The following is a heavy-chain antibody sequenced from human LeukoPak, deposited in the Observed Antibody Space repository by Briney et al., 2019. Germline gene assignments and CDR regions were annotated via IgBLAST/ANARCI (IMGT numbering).Heavy chain of an antibody. J-gene: IGHJ6*02. CDR3: AREGQSGGYYYYGMDV. V-gene: IGHV1-46*01. Sequence: GASVKVSCKASGCTFTSYYMHWVRQAPGQGLEWMGIINPSDGSTSYAQKFQGRVTMTRDTSTSTVYMELSSLRSEDTAVYYCAREGQSGGYYYYGMDVWGQGTTVTVSS. CDR2: INPSDGST. CDR1: GCTFTSYY. D-gene: IGHD3-10*01.